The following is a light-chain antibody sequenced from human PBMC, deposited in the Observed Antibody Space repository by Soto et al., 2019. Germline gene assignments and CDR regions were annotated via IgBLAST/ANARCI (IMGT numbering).Light chain of an antibody. CDR3: QQVNSYPLT. CDR1: KGIGSY. CDR2: AAS. V-gene: IGKV1-9*01. J-gene: IGKJ4*01. Sequence: DIQLTQSPSFLSASVGDRVTITCRASKGIGSYLAWYQQKPGKAPNLLIYAASTLQSGVPSRFSGSGSGTEFTLTISILQPEDFATYYCQQVNSYPLTFGGGTKVEIK.